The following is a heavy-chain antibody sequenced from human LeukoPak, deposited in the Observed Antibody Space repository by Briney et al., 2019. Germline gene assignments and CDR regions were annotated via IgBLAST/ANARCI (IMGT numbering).Heavy chain of an antibody. CDR2: INHSGST. D-gene: IGHD2-15*01. Sequence: PSETLSLTCAVYGGSFSGYYWSRIRQPPGKGLEWIGEINHSGSTNYNPSLKSRVTISVDTSKNQFSLKLSSVTAADTAVYYCARVRRYCSGGSCYASYYYYGMDVWGQGTTVTVSS. CDR1: GGSFSGYY. J-gene: IGHJ6*02. CDR3: ARVRRYCSGGSCYASYYYYGMDV. V-gene: IGHV4-34*01.